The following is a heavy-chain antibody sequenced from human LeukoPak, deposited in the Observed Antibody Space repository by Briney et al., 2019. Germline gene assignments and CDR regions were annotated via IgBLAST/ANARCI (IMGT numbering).Heavy chain of an antibody. CDR2: INPNSGNT. V-gene: IGHV1-18*04. D-gene: IGHD1-26*01. Sequence: ASGKVSCKASGYTFTGYYMHWVRQAPGQGLEWMGWINPNSGNTNYAQKLQGRVTMTTDTSTSTAYMELRSLRSDDTAVYYCARGGQWELLGRNSFDIWGQGTMVTVSS. CDR1: GYTFTGYY. J-gene: IGHJ3*02. CDR3: ARGGQWELLGRNSFDI.